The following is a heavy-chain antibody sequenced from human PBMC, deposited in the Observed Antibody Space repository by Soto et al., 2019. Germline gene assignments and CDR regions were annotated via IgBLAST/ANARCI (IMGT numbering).Heavy chain of an antibody. J-gene: IGHJ6*02. CDR3: ARVDIVVVPAAIKGIYYYYGMDV. V-gene: IGHV4-61*08. D-gene: IGHD2-2*03. CDR1: GGSISSGDYY. Sequence: LSLTCTVSGGSISSGDYYWSWIRQPPGKGLEWIGYIYYSGSTNYNPSLKSRVTISVDTSKNQFSLKLSSVTAADTAVYYCARVDIVVVPAAIKGIYYYYGMDVWGQGTTVTVSS. CDR2: IYYSGST.